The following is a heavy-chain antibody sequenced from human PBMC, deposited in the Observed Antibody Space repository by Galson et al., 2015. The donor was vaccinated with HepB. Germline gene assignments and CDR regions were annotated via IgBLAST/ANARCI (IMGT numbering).Heavy chain of an antibody. CDR3: ARDRLGYYGMDV. J-gene: IGHJ6*02. CDR2: ISTSSII. V-gene: IGHV3-48*02. D-gene: IGHD6-19*01. Sequence: SLRLSCAASGFTFTSYSMNWVRQAPGKGLEWVSYISTSSIIYYADSVKGRFTISRDNANNSLCLQMNSLRDDDTAVYYCARDRLGYYGMDVWGQGTTVTVSS. CDR1: GFTFTSYS.